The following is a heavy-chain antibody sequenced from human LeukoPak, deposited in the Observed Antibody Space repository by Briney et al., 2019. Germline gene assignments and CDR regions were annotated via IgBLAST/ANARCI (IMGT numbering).Heavy chain of an antibody. J-gene: IGHJ6*02. CDR3: ARHRSYGMDV. V-gene: IGHV4-59*08. CDR1: GGSISSYC. CDR2: IYYSGST. Sequence: SETLSLTCTVSGGSISSYCWSWIRQPPGKGLEWIGYIYYSGSTNYNPSLKSRVTISVDTSKNQFSLKLSSVTAADTAVYYCARHRSYGMDVWGQGTTVTVSS.